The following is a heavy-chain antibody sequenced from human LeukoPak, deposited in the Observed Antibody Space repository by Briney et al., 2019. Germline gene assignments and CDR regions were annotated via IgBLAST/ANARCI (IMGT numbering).Heavy chain of an antibody. CDR2: ISGSGGST. CDR1: GFTFSSYA. J-gene: IGHJ4*02. V-gene: IGHV3-23*01. CDR3: AKGSYGSGSYSLFDY. Sequence: PGGSLRLSCAASGFTFSSYAMSWVRQAPGKGLEWVSAISGSGGSTYYADSVKGRFTISRDNSKNTLYLQMNSLRVEDTAVYYCAKGSYGSGSYSLFDYWGQGTLVTVSS. D-gene: IGHD3-10*01.